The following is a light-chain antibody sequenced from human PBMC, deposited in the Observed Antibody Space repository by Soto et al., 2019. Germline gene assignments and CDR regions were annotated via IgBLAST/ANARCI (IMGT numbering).Light chain of an antibody. J-gene: IGKJ4*01. CDR2: DAS. CDR1: HDITNY. Sequence: DIPMTQSPSSLSASVGDRVTITCQASHDITNYLNWYQQKPGKAPKLLIYDASNLETGVPSRFSGSGSGTDFTFTISSLQPEDIATYYCQQYDNLPLTFGGGTKVEIK. CDR3: QQYDNLPLT. V-gene: IGKV1-33*01.